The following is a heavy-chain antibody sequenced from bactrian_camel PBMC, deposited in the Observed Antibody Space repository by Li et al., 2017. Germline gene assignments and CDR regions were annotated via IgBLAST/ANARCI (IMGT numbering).Heavy chain of an antibody. J-gene: IGHJ4*01. CDR1: GYADATYS. CDR2: VDSDGSTA. D-gene: IGHD7*01. CDR3: AATEWDLEYGLTGIPDDYKY. V-gene: IGHV3S31*01. Sequence: VQLVESGGGSVQAGGSLQLVCVGSGYADATYSVAWFRQAACKERGWVSTVDSDGSTAYDPSVKGRFTMTKDSAKNTLYLQVNNLKPEDTATYYCAATEWDLEYGLTGIPDDYKYWGQGTQVTVS.